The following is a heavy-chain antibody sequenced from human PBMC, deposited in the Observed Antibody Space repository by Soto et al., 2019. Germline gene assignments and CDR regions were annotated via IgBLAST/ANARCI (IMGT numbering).Heavy chain of an antibody. D-gene: IGHD1-1*01. CDR2: IYYSGST. J-gene: IGHJ2*01. CDR3: ATGTGKYWYFDL. V-gene: IGHV4-61*01. CDR1: GGSVSSGSYY. Sequence: QVQLQESGPGLVKPSETLSLTCNVSGGSVSSGSYYWSWIRQPPGKGLEWIGYIYYSGSTNYNTSLKSRVTISVDTSKNQFSLKLSSVTAADTAVYYCATGTGKYWYFDLWGRGTLVTVSS.